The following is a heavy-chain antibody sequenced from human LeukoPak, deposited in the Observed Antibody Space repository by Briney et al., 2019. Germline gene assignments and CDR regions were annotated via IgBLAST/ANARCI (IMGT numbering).Heavy chain of an antibody. D-gene: IGHD5-24*01. CDR3: AREMATTDRTFDY. V-gene: IGHV1-46*01. J-gene: IGHJ4*02. Sequence: ASVKVSCKASGYTFTSYYMHWVRQAPGRGLEWMGIINPSGGSTSYAQKFQGRVTMTRDMSTSTVYMELSSLRSEDTAVYYCAREMATTDRTFDYWGQGTLVTVSS. CDR2: INPSGGST. CDR1: GYTFTSYY.